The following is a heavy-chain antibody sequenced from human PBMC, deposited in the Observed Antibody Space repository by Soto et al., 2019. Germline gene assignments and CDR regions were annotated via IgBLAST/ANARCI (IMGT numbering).Heavy chain of an antibody. Sequence: QVQLVQSGAEVKKPGSSVKVSCKASGGTFSGYAISWVRQAPGQGLEWMGGIIPIFGTANYAQKFQGRVTITADESTSTAYMELSSLRSEDTAVYYCARSIAVYYYYGMDVWGQGTTVTVSS. CDR1: GGTFSGYA. CDR2: IIPIFGTA. CDR3: ARSIAVYYYYGMDV. J-gene: IGHJ6*02. V-gene: IGHV1-69*01. D-gene: IGHD6-6*01.